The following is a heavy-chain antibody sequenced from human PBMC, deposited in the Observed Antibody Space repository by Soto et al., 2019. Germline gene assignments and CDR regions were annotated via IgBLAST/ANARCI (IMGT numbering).Heavy chain of an antibody. D-gene: IGHD3-22*01. CDR3: TTAPLGFLTYYYDSSGPSDL. CDR2: IKSKTDGGTT. J-gene: IGHJ6*02. CDR1: GFTFSNAW. Sequence: GSLRLSCAASGFTFSNAWMSWVRQAPGKGLEWVGRIKSKTDGGTTDYAAPVKGRFTISRDDSKNTLYLQMNSLKTEDTAVYYCTTAPLGFLTYYYDSSGPSDLWAQRTTVTVSS. V-gene: IGHV3-15*01.